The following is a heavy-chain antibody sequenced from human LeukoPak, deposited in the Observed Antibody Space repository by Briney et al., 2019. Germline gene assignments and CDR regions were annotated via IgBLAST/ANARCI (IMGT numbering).Heavy chain of an antibody. CDR1: GGSISSGDYY. CDR3: ATLIAAAGTNSDY. V-gene: IGHV4-30-4*01. D-gene: IGHD6-13*01. J-gene: IGHJ4*02. CDR2: IYYSGST. Sequence: SETLSLTCTVSGGSISSGDYYWSWIRQPPGKGLEWIGYIYYSGSTYYNPSLKSRVTISVDTSKNQFSLKLSSVTAADTAVYYCATLIAAAGTNSDYWGQGTLVTVSS.